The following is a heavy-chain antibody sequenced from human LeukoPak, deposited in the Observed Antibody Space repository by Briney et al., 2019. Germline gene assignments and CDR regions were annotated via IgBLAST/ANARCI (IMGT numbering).Heavy chain of an antibody. J-gene: IGHJ4*02. CDR3: AREIFGSGSYPEF. V-gene: IGHV3-33*01. Sequence: GRSLRLSCAASGFAFNTYAMHWVRQAPGQGLEWVALIWHDGSHKFYSNSVRGQFTISRDNSKNTVSLQMNNLRPEDTAVYYCAREIFGSGSYPEFWGQGTLVTVSS. D-gene: IGHD3-10*01. CDR1: GFAFNTYA. CDR2: IWHDGSHK.